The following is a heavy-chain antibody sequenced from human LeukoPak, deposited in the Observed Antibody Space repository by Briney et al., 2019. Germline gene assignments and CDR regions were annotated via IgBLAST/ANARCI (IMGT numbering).Heavy chain of an antibody. CDR2: IVVGSGNT. V-gene: IGHV1-58*01. Sequence: SVKVSCKASGFTFTSSAVQWVRQARGQRLEWIGWIVVGSGNTNYARKFQERVTITRDMSTSTAYMELSSLRSEDTAVYYCAAHEKSSPSSFDYWGQGTLVTVSS. J-gene: IGHJ4*02. CDR1: GFTFTSSA. CDR3: AAHEKSSPSSFDY. D-gene: IGHD6-19*01.